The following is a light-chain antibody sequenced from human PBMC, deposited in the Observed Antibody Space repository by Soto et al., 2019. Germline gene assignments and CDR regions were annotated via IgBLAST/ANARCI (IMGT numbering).Light chain of an antibody. CDR3: SSYTSSSTYV. V-gene: IGLV2-14*01. J-gene: IGLJ1*01. CDR1: SSDVGGYDY. CDR2: EVS. Sequence: LTQPASVSGSPGQSITISCTGTSSDVGGYDYVSWYQQHPGKAPKLMIYEVSNRPSGVSNRFSGSKSGSTASLTISGLQAEDEADYYCSSYTSSSTYVFGTGTKVTVL.